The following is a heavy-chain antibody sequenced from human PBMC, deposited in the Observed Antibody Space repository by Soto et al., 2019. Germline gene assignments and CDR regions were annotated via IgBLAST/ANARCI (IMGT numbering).Heavy chain of an antibody. CDR2: INHSGST. D-gene: IGHD3-22*01. Sequence: SETLSLTCAVYGGSFSGYYWSWIRQPPGKGLEWIGEINHSGSTNYNPSLKSRVTISVDTSKNQFSLKLSSVTAADTAVYYCARGRAFKYYYDSSGYYPLRYWGQGTLVT. J-gene: IGHJ4*02. V-gene: IGHV4-34*01. CDR1: GGSFSGYY. CDR3: ARGRAFKYYYDSSGYYPLRY.